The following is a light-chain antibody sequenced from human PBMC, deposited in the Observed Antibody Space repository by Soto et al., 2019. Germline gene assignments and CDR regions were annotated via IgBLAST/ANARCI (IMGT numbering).Light chain of an antibody. CDR2: NAS. V-gene: IGKV3-11*01. Sequence: EIVLTQSPATLSLSPGEKATLSCRASHGANTFLAWYQLKPGQAPRLLISNASTRATGIPARFSASGSGTDFTLTISSLEPEDFAIYYCQQRNDWPPTFGGGTTVEIK. J-gene: IGKJ4*01. CDR1: HGANTF. CDR3: QQRNDWPPT.